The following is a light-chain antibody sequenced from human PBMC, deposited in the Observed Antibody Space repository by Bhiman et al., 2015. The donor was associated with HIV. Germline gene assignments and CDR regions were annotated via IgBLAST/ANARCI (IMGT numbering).Light chain of an antibody. Sequence: QSALTQPASVSGSPGQSITISCTGTSSDVGRYNYVSWYQQHPGKAPKLMIYEVTKRPSGVSNRFSGSKSARTASLTISGLQTEDEADYYCSSYTSSSTFVFGTGTKVTVL. V-gene: IGLV2-14*01. CDR2: EVT. J-gene: IGLJ1*01. CDR3: SSYTSSSTFV. CDR1: SSDVGRYNY.